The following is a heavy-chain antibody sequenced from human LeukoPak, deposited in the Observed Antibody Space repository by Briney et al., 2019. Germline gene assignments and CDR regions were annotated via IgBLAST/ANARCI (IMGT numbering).Heavy chain of an antibody. Sequence: GGSLRLSCAASGFTFSSYSMNWVRQAPGKGLEWVSSISSSSGYIYYADSVKGRFTISRDNAKNSLYLQMNSLRAEDTAVYYCARGGNFVVVPAAPSLGDYWGQGTLVTVSS. CDR1: GFTFSSYS. J-gene: IGHJ4*02. CDR3: ARGGNFVVVPAAPSLGDY. CDR2: ISSSSGYI. D-gene: IGHD2-2*01. V-gene: IGHV3-21*01.